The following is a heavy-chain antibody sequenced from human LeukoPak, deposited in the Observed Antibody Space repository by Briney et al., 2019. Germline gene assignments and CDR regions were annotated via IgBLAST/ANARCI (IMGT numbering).Heavy chain of an antibody. J-gene: IGHJ4*02. CDR2: IYHSGST. V-gene: IGHV4-30-2*01. D-gene: IGHD3-3*01. CDR3: ARAPYYDFWSGRYYFDY. Sequence: SETLSLTCTVSGGPISSGGYSWSWIRQPPGKGLEWIGYIYHSGSTYYNPSLKSRVTISVDRSKNQFSLKLSSVTAADTAVYYCARAPYYDFWSGRYYFDYWGQGTLVTVSS. CDR1: GGPISSGGYS.